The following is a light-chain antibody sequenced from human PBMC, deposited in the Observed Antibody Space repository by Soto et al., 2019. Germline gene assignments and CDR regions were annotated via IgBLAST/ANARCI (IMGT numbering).Light chain of an antibody. CDR2: AAS. CDR1: QSISSY. Sequence: DIQMTQSPSSLSASVGDRVTITCRASQSISSYLNWYQQKPGKAPKLLIYAASSLQSGVPARFSGRGSGTDFTLTISCVQPEDFVTYYCQQSYSTPTFGQGTKLEIK. CDR3: QQSYSTPT. J-gene: IGKJ2*01. V-gene: IGKV1-39*01.